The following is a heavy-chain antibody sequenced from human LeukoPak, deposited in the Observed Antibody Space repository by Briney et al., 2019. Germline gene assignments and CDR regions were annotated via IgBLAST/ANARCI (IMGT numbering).Heavy chain of an antibody. J-gene: IGHJ4*02. V-gene: IGHV1-18*01. CDR1: GYTFTSYG. CDR2: ISAYNGNT. Sequence: ASVKVSCKASGYTFTSYGISWVRQAPGQGLEWMGWISAYNGNTNYAQKFQGRVTITTDESTSTAYMELSSLRSEDTAVYYCATYSSSKPNFDYWGQGTLVTVSS. CDR3: ATYSSSKPNFDY. D-gene: IGHD6-6*01.